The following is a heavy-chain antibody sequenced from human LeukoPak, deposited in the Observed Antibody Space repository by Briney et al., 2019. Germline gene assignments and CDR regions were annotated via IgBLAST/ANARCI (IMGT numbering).Heavy chain of an antibody. Sequence: SETLSLTCAVYGGSFSGYYWSWIRQPPGKGLEWIGEINHSGSTNYNPSLKSRVTISVDTSKNQFSLKLSSVTAADTAVYYCVRESTYYYDSSGPGDWGQGTLVTVSS. CDR3: VRESTYYYDSSGPGD. CDR1: GGSFSGYY. CDR2: INHSGST. J-gene: IGHJ4*02. D-gene: IGHD3-22*01. V-gene: IGHV4-34*01.